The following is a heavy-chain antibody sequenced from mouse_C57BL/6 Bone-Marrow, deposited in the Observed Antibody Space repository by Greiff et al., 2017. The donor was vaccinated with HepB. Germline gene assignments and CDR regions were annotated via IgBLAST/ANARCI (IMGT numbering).Heavy chain of an antibody. Sequence: VKLMESGPGLVQPSQSLSITCTVSGFSLTSYGVHWVRQSPGKGLEWLGVIWRGGSTDYNAAFMSRLSITKDNSKSQVFFKMNSLQADDTAIYYCAKLDYYGSRNAMDYWGQGTSVTVSS. CDR3: AKLDYYGSRNAMDY. CDR1: GFSLTSYG. D-gene: IGHD1-1*01. CDR2: IWRGGST. J-gene: IGHJ4*01. V-gene: IGHV2-5*01.